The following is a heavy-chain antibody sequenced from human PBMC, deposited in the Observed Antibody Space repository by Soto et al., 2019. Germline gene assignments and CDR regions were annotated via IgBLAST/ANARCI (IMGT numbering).Heavy chain of an antibody. V-gene: IGHV3-30*18. J-gene: IGHJ2*01. CDR2: ISFDGNYK. Sequence: QVQLVESGGGVVQPGRSLRLSCVGSGFTFSSYGMHWVRQAPGKGLEWLAVISFDGNYKYHADSVKGRFTISRDNSKNTLFLEMSSLRPEDTGVYYCVEDTLQRGSYANWDFDLWVRGTLVTVSS. CDR1: GFTFSSYG. D-gene: IGHD1-26*01. CDR3: VEDTLQRGSYANWDFDL.